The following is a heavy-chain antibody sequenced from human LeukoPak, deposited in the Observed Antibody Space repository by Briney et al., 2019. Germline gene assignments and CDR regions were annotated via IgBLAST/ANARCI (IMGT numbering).Heavy chain of an antibody. Sequence: PGGSLRLSCAASGFTFSSYAMSWVRQAPGKGLEWVSAISGSGGSTYYADSVKGRFTISRDNSNNTLYLQMNSLRADDTAVYYCAKAPAARPYFDYWGQGTLVTVSS. D-gene: IGHD6-6*01. CDR3: AKAPAARPYFDY. J-gene: IGHJ4*02. CDR2: ISGSGGST. V-gene: IGHV3-23*01. CDR1: GFTFSSYA.